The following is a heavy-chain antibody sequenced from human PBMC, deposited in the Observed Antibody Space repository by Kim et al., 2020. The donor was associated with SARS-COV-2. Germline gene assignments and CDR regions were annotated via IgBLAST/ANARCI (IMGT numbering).Heavy chain of an antibody. V-gene: IGHV1-46*01. CDR2: INPSGGST. Sequence: ASVKVSCKASGYTFTSYYMHWVRQAPGQGLEWMGIINPSGGSTSYAQKFQGRVTMTRDTSTSTVYMELSSLRSEDTAVYYCARQYFYCSSTSCYPHHRNWFDPWGQGTLVTVSS. CDR3: ARQYFYCSSTSCYPHHRNWFDP. D-gene: IGHD2-2*01. CDR1: GYTFTSYY. J-gene: IGHJ5*02.